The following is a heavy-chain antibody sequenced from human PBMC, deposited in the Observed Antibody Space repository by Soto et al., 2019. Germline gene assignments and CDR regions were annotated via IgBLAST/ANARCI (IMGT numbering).Heavy chain of an antibody. D-gene: IGHD5-18*01. CDR1: GYTFSNYG. CDR2: ISGYNGNT. CDR3: ARDPGFGFGYSYAFAMDV. Sequence: QVQLVQSGAEVKKPGASVKVSCKASGYTFSNYGISWVRQGPGQVLEWMGWISGYNGNTHYEEKVQDRIKMTTDTSTSTTYLELRSLRSDDTAVYFCARDPGFGFGYSYAFAMDVWGQGTTVNVSS. V-gene: IGHV1-18*01. J-gene: IGHJ6*02.